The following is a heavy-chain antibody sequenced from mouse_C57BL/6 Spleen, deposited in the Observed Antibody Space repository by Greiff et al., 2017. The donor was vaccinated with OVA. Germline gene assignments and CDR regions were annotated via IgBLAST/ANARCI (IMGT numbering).Heavy chain of an antibody. CDR1: GYTFTDYY. CDR3: ARSDYYGSSYGNFDY. V-gene: IGHV1-19*01. D-gene: IGHD1-1*01. CDR2: INPYNGGT. J-gene: IGHJ2*01. Sequence: VQLQQSGPVLVKPGASVKMSCKASGYTFTDYYMNWVKQSHGKSLEWIGVINPYNGGTSYNQKFKGKATLTVDKSSSTAYMELNSLTSEDAAVYDCARSDYYGSSYGNFDYWGQGTTLTVSS.